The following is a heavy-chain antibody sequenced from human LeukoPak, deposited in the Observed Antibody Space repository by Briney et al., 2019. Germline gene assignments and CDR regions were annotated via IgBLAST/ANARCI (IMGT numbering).Heavy chain of an antibody. CDR2: ISGSSSYI. CDR3: ARGGAMVRGVSPLDY. D-gene: IGHD3-10*01. J-gene: IGHJ4*02. CDR1: GFTFSNYI. Sequence: GGSLRLSCAASGFTFSNYIINWVRQAPGKGLEWVSSISGSSSYIIYADPVKGRFTIARDNAKSSLYLQMNSLRAEDTAVYYCARGGAMVRGVSPLDYWGQGTLVTVSS. V-gene: IGHV3-21*01.